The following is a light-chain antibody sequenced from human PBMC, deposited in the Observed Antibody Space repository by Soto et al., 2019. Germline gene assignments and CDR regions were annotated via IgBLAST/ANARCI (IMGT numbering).Light chain of an antibody. CDR3: QQYNNWPPIT. Sequence: EILMTQSPVTLSLFPGDIATLSCRDSQSVTSSLAWYQQKPGQAPRLLIYGASTRATGIPARFSGSVSGTEFTLTLSSLQSVDFPVYYCQQYNNWPPITFGQGTRLEIK. J-gene: IGKJ5*01. CDR1: QSVTSS. CDR2: GAS. V-gene: IGKV3-15*01.